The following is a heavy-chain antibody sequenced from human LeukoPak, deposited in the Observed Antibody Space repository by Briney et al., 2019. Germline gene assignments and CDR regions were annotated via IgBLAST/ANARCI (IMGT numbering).Heavy chain of an antibody. CDR2: INTKGET. Sequence: SESLSLTCTVSGVSMSAYQWSWVRQSPEKGLEWIGCINTKGETSYNPSLKSRVTTSVDTSKSQFSLRLTSVTAADTAVYYCATSNDAKIAPFDHWGQGAPVTVSS. J-gene: IGHJ4*02. CDR1: GVSMSAYQ. D-gene: IGHD2-21*01. V-gene: IGHV4-4*09. CDR3: ATSNDAKIAPFDH.